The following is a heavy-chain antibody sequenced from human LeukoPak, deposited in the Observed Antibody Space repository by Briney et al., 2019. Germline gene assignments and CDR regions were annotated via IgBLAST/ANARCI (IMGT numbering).Heavy chain of an antibody. J-gene: IGHJ3*02. D-gene: IGHD3-22*01. CDR2: ISSSGSTI. CDR1: GFTFSSYE. CDR3: ASGLVMGIVVPPDAFDI. V-gene: IGHV3-48*03. Sequence: GGSPRLSCAASGFTFSSYEMNWVRQAPGKGLEWVSYISSSGSTIYYADSVKGRFTISRDNAKNSLYLQMNSLRAEDTAVYYCASGLVMGIVVPPDAFDIWGQGTMVTVSS.